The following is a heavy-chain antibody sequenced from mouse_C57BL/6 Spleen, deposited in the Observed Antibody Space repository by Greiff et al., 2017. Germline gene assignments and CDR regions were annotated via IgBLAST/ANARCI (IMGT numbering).Heavy chain of an antibody. CDR2: IYPGDGDT. J-gene: IGHJ2*01. CDR1: GYAFSSYW. CDR3: ARIFITTVVATDY. V-gene: IGHV1-80*01. Sequence: VKLVESGAELVKPGASVKISCKASGYAFSSYWMNWVKQRPGKGLEWIGQIYPGDGDTNYNGKFKGKATLTADKSSSTAYMQLSSLTSEDSAVYFCARIFITTVVATDYWGQGTTLTVSS. D-gene: IGHD1-1*01.